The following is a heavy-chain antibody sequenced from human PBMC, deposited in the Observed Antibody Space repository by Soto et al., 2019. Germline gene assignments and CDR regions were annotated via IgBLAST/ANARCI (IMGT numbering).Heavy chain of an antibody. CDR1: GYTFTSYG. J-gene: IGHJ6*02. CDR2: ISAYNGNT. Sequence: ASVKVSCKASGYTFTSYGISWVRQAPGQGLEWMGWISAYNGNTNYSQKLQGRVTMTRDTSASTAYMELSSLRSEDTAVYYCARVCQWIVDVWGQGTTVTVSS. V-gene: IGHV1-18*04. D-gene: IGHD5-12*01. CDR3: ARVCQWIVDV.